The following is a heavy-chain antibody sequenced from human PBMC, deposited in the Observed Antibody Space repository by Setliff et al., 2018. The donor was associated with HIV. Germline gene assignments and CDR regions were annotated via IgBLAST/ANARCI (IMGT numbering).Heavy chain of an antibody. Sequence: ASVKVSCKSSGYTFTSYYMNWVRQAPGQGLEWMGIINPSGGSSTYVQKFQGRVAMNRDTSTITVYMELSRLRSEDTAVYYCPRDRVRITIFGANDASDIWGQGTMVTVS. D-gene: IGHD3-3*01. J-gene: IGHJ3*02. CDR1: GYTFTSYY. V-gene: IGHV1-46*01. CDR2: INPSGGSS. CDR3: PRDRVRITIFGANDASDI.